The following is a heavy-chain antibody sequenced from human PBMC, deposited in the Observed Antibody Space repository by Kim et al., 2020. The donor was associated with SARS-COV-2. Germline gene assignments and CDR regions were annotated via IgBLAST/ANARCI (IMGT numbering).Heavy chain of an antibody. D-gene: IGHD6-19*01. J-gene: IGHJ4*02. V-gene: IGHV1-3*01. CDR3: AREAVAGSFDY. CDR2: NP. Sequence: NPRFYQKFQGTVSITRDTSATTAYMELSGLVSEDTAVYYCAREAVAGSFDYWGQGTLVTVSS.